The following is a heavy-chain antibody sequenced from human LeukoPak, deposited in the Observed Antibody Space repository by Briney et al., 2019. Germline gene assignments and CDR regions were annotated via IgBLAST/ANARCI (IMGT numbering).Heavy chain of an antibody. Sequence: SETLSLTCTVSGGSISSYYWSWIRQPPGKGLEWIGYIYYSGSTNYNPSLKSRVTISVDTSKNQFSLKLSSVTAADTAVYYCARGWQGTLFDPWGQGTLVTVSS. CDR2: IYYSGST. J-gene: IGHJ5*02. CDR1: GGSISSYY. D-gene: IGHD3-10*01. CDR3: ARGWQGTLFDP. V-gene: IGHV4-59*01.